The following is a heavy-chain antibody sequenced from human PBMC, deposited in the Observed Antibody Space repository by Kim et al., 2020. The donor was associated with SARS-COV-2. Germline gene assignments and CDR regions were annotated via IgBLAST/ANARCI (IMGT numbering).Heavy chain of an antibody. Sequence: GGSLRLSCAASGFTFSSYSMNWVRQAPGKGLEWVSSISSSSSYIYYADSVKGRFTISRDNAKNSLYLQMNSLRAEDTAVYYCARALYYCSGGSCYSGGQYYYFDYWGQGTLVTVSS. J-gene: IGHJ4*02. CDR2: ISSSSSYI. CDR3: ARALYYCSGGSCYSGGQYYYFDY. V-gene: IGHV3-21*01. D-gene: IGHD2-15*01. CDR1: GFTFSSYS.